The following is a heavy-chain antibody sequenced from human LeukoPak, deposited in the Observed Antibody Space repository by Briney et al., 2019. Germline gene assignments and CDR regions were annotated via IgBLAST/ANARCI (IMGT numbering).Heavy chain of an antibody. CDR1: GFTVSNNY. Sequence: PGGSLRLSCAASGFTVSNNYMSWVRQAPGKGLEWVSVIYSGGSTYYADSVKGRFTISRDNSKNMLFLQLNSLRAEDTAVYYCARGSTVTDPFDPCGQGTLVTVSS. CDR3: ARGSTVTDPFDP. J-gene: IGHJ5*02. D-gene: IGHD4-17*01. CDR2: IYSGGST. V-gene: IGHV3-53*01.